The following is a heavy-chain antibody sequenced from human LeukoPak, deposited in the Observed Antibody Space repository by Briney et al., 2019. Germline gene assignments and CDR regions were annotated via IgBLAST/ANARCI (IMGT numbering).Heavy chain of an antibody. CDR2: IYYTGNT. CDR3: ARSYSSSDHYYYYGMDV. D-gene: IGHD6-13*01. J-gene: IGHJ6*02. Sequence: SETLSLTCTVSGGSIISSSYYWGWIRQPPGKGLEWIGSIYYTGNTYYNPSLKSRVTISVDTSKNQFSLRLSSVTAADTAVYYCARSYSSSDHYYYYGMDVWGQGTTVTVSS. V-gene: IGHV4-39*01. CDR1: GGSIISSSYY.